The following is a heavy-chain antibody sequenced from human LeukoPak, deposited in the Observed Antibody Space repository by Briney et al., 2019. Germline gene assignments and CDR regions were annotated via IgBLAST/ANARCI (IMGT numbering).Heavy chain of an antibody. D-gene: IGHD3-9*01. CDR2: IYGSGST. J-gene: IGHJ4*02. Sequence: SQTLSLTCTVSGGSISSGSYFWSWIRQPAGKGLEWIGRIYGSGSTNYNPSLKSRVSISVDTSKNQFSLKLSSVTATDTAVYCCARADILTGYPFDYWGQGTLVTVSS. V-gene: IGHV4-61*02. CDR3: ARADILTGYPFDY. CDR1: GGSISSGSYF.